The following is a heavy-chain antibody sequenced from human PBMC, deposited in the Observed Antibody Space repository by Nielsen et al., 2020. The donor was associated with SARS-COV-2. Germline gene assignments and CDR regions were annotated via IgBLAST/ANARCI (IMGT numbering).Heavy chain of an antibody. CDR1: GFTFSSYA. D-gene: IGHD6-19*01. V-gene: IGHV3-30*04. J-gene: IGHJ6*02. Sequence: GESLKISCAASGFTFSSYAMHWVRQAPGKGLEWVAVISYDGSNKYYADSVKGRFTISRDNSKNTLYLQMNSLRAEDTAVYYCARDLYSSGWYGRYYYYYGTDVWGQGTTVTVSS. CDR2: ISYDGSNK. CDR3: ARDLYSSGWYGRYYYYYGTDV.